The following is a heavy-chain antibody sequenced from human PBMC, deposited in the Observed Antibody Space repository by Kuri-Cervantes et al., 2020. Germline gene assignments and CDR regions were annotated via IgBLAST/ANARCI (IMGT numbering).Heavy chain of an antibody. CDR3: ARDGYSSGWYGGGFDY. Sequence: GGSLRLSCTVSGGSISSSSYYWGWIRQPPGKGLEWVSSISSSSSYIYYADSVKGRFTISRDNAKNSLYLQMNSLRAEDTAVYYCARDGYSSGWYGGGFDYWGQGTLVTVSS. CDR1: GGSISSSS. V-gene: IGHV3-21*01. J-gene: IGHJ4*02. D-gene: IGHD6-19*01. CDR2: ISSSSSYI.